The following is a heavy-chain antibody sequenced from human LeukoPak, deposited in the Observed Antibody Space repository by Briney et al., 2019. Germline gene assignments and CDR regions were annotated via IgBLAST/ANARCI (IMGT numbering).Heavy chain of an antibody. V-gene: IGHV3-33*06. D-gene: IGHD3-10*01. CDR1: GFTFSSYG. CDR2: IWYDGSNK. CDR3: AKNYCGSGSDPHDAFDI. Sequence: GRSLRLSCAASGFTFSSYGMHWVRKAPGKGLELVAVIWYDGSNKYYADSVKGRFTISRDNSKNTLHLQMNSLRAEDTAVYYCAKNYCGSGSDPHDAFDIWGQGTMVTVSS. J-gene: IGHJ3*02.